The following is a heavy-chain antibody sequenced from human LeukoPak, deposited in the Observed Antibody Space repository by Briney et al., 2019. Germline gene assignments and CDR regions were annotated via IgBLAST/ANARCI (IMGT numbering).Heavy chain of an antibody. J-gene: IGHJ4*02. CDR3: SRENGAFSPFGY. CDR1: GCSISNTNW. CDR2: ISLTGLT. V-gene: IGHV4-4*02. Sequence: SGTLSLTCGVSGCSISNTNWWSWVRRPPGQGLEWIGEISLTGLTHYNPSLESRVTVSLDKSKNQLSLNMTSVTAADTAVYYCSRENGAFSPFGYWGQGTLVTVLS. D-gene: IGHD2-8*01.